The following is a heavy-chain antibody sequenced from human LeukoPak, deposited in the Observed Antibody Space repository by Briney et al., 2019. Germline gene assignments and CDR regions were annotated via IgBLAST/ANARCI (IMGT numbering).Heavy chain of an antibody. Sequence: GGSLRLSCAASGFTFSSYAMGWVRQAPGKGLEWVSGISGRGGSTYYADSVKGRFTISRDNSKNTLYLQMNSLRAEDTAVYYCAKDRSLGVGYYFDYWGQGTLVTVSS. D-gene: IGHD1-14*01. J-gene: IGHJ4*02. CDR2: ISGRGGST. CDR3: AKDRSLGVGYYFDY. CDR1: GFTFSSYA. V-gene: IGHV3-23*01.